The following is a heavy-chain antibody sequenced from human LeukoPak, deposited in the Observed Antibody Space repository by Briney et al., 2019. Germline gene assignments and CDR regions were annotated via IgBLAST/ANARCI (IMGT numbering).Heavy chain of an antibody. D-gene: IGHD3-22*01. V-gene: IGHV1-69*04. CDR1: GGTSSSYA. CDR2: IIPILGIA. J-gene: IGHJ4*02. CDR3: ARDLGPFDSSGYYFDY. Sequence: SVKVSCKASGGTSSSYAISWVRQAPGQGLEWMGRIIPILGIANYAQKFQGRVTITADKSTSTAYMELSSLRSEDTAVYYCARDLGPFDSSGYYFDYWGQGTLVTVSS.